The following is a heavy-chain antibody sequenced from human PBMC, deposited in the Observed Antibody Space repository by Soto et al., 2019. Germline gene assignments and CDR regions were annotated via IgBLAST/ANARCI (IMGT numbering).Heavy chain of an antibody. CDR2: IIPIFGTA. CDR3: ARTTHDYGGKDV. J-gene: IGHJ6*02. V-gene: IGHV1-69*01. CDR1: GGTFSSYA. D-gene: IGHD4-17*01. Sequence: QVQLVQSGAEVKKPGSSVKVSCKASGGTFSSYAISWVRQATGQGLEWMGGIIPIFGTANYAQKFQGRVTITADESTSTAYRELSSLRSEDTAVYYCARTTHDYGGKDVWGQGTTVTVSS.